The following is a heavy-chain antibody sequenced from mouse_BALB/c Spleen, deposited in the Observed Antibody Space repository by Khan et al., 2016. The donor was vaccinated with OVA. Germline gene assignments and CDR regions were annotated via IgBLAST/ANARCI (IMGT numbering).Heavy chain of an antibody. Sequence: EVELVESGGGLVQPGGSRKLSCAASGFTFSSYGMHWVRQAPEKGLEWVAYISGDSSNIYYADTVKGRLTISRDNPKNTLFLQMTSLISEDTARYYGSTSYFYGYYFDYWGPGTTRTVSS. CDR2: ISGDSSNI. J-gene: IGHJ2*01. V-gene: IGHV5-17*02. CDR1: GFTFSSYG. D-gene: IGHD1-1*01. CDR3: STSYFYGYYFDY.